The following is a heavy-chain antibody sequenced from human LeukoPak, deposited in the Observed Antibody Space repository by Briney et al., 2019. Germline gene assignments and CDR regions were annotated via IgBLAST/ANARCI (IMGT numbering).Heavy chain of an antibody. D-gene: IGHD1-26*01. V-gene: IGHV3-53*05. J-gene: IGHJ4*02. CDR1: GFTVSSNY. CDR3: AKRFSGTYYHFDY. CDR2: IYSGGST. Sequence: GGSLRLSCAASGFTVSSNYMSWVRQAPGKGLEWVSVIYSGGSTYYADSVKGRFTISRDNSKNTLYLQMSSLRAEDTAVCYCAKRFSGTYYHFDYWGQGTLVTVSS.